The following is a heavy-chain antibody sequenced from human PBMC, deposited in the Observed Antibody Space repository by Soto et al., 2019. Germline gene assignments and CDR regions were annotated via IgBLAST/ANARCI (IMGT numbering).Heavy chain of an antibody. CDR2: ISGSGVNT. D-gene: IGHD3-3*01. V-gene: IGHV3-23*01. Sequence: GGSLRLSCAASGFIFSNYAMSWVRQAPGKGPEWVSSISGSGVNTFYADSVKGRFTISRDNSKNTLYLQMNSLRAEDTAVYYCARDGALWSGHWQEGHWGQGTLVTVSS. CDR3: ARDGALWSGHWQEGH. J-gene: IGHJ4*02. CDR1: GFIFSNYA.